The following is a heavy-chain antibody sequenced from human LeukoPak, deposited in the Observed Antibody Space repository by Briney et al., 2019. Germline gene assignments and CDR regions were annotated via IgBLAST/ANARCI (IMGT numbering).Heavy chain of an antibody. V-gene: IGHV1-18*01. Sequence: ASVKVSCKASGYTFTSYGISWVRQAPGQGREWMGWISAYNGNTNYAQRLQGRVTMTTDTSTSTAYMELRSLRSDDTAVYYCARDTRITMIVVAKDAFDIWGQGTMVTVSS. CDR3: ARDTRITMIVVAKDAFDI. J-gene: IGHJ3*02. CDR2: ISAYNGNT. CDR1: GYTFTSYG. D-gene: IGHD3-22*01.